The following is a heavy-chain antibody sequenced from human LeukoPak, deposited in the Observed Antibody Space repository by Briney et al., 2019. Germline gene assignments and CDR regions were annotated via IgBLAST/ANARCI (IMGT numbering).Heavy chain of an antibody. D-gene: IGHD3-3*01. J-gene: IGHJ6*03. V-gene: IGHV3-48*02. CDR3: ARDGRYYDFWNAYSNYYYYMDV. Sequence: GGSLRLSCAASGFTFSNYNMNWVRQAPGKGLEWGSYISSSRSIIFYADSVKGRFTISRDNAKNSLYLQMNSLRDEDTAVYYCARDGRYYDFWNAYSNYYYYMDVWGKGTTVTVSS. CDR2: ISSSRSII. CDR1: GFTFSNYN.